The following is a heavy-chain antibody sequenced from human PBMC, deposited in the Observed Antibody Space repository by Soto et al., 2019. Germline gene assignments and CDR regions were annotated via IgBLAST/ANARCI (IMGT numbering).Heavy chain of an antibody. V-gene: IGHV4-31*03. Sequence: PSETLSLTCTVSGGSISSGGYYWSWIRQHPGKGLEWIGYIYYSGSTYYNPSLKSRVTISVDTSKNQFSLKLSSVTAADTAVYYCAGIAAHNDIDYWGQGTLVTVSS. CDR1: GGSISSGGYY. CDR3: AGIAAHNDIDY. CDR2: IYYSGST. D-gene: IGHD6-6*01. J-gene: IGHJ4*02.